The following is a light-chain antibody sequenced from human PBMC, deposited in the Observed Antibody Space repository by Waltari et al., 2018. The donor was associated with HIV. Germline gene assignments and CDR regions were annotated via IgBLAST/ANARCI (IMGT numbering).Light chain of an antibody. CDR3: SSYTTSSTF. CDR1: SSDIGSYNR. CDR2: DVS. V-gene: IGLV2-14*01. Sequence: QSALTQPASVSGSPGQSITISCTGTSSDIGSYNRVSWYQQHPGKAPKLMIYDVSNLPSGVSDRFAGSKSCNTASLTISGLQAEDDAHYYCSSYTTSSTFFGGGTKLTVL. J-gene: IGLJ2*01.